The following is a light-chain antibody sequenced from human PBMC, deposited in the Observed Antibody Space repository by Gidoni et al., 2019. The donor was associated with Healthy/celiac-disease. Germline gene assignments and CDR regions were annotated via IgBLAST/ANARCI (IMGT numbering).Light chain of an antibody. V-gene: IGKV1-39*01. Sequence: DIQMPHSPSSLSASVGDRVTITCRASQSISSYLNWYQQKPGKAPKLLIYAASSLQSGVPSRFSGSGSGTDFTLTISSLQPEDFATYYCQQSYSTPVAFGQGTKVEIK. J-gene: IGKJ1*01. CDR1: QSISSY. CDR2: AAS. CDR3: QQSYSTPVA.